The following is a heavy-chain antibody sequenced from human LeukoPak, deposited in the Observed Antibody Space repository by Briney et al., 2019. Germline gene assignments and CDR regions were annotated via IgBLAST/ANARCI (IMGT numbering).Heavy chain of an antibody. CDR1: GGSISSYY. CDR2: IYYSGST. D-gene: IGHD2-15*01. Sequence: SETLSLTCAVSGGSISSYYWSWSRQPPGKGLEWIGYIYYSGSTNYKPPLKSRVTISVDTSKNQISLNLRSVTAADTAVYYCARHSCRGNAFDIWGQGTRVTVSS. J-gene: IGHJ3*02. CDR3: ARHSCRGNAFDI. V-gene: IGHV4-59*08.